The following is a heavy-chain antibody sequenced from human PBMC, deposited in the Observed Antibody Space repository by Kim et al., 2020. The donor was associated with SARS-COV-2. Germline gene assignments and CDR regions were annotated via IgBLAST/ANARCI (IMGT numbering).Heavy chain of an antibody. CDR3: ARETDTKYSSSWYGFDY. D-gene: IGHD6-13*01. Sequence: VKGRVTISRDNAKNSLYLQMNSRRAEETAVYYCARETDTKYSSSWYGFDYWGQGTLVTVSS. V-gene: IGHV3-21*01. J-gene: IGHJ4*02.